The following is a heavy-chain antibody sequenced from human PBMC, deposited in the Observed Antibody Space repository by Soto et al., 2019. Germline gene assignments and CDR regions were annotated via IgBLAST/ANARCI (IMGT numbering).Heavy chain of an antibody. CDR1: GYTFTGYA. D-gene: IGHD2-2*01. CDR3: ARGYCSSTSCQYYLDF. J-gene: IGHJ4*02. Sequence: GASVKVSCKASGYTFTGYAIHWVRQAPGQRLEWMGWINGDNGDTKYAQKFQGRVTITRDTSATTAYMELTSLGSEDTALYHCARGYCSSTSCQYYLDFWGQGTPVTSPQ. CDR2: INGDNGDT. V-gene: IGHV1-3*01.